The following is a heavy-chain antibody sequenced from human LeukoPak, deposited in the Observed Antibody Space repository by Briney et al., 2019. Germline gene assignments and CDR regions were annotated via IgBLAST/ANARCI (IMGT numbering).Heavy chain of an antibody. CDR3: AKDGIRYFDCCNWFDP. CDR1: GFTVSSNE. V-gene: IGHV3-38-3*01. CDR2: LSGGST. J-gene: IGHJ5*02. Sequence: PGGSLRLSCAASGFTVSSNEMSSGRQAPGKSLEWGSSLSGGSTYYGDSVKGRITISRDNSKNTLYLQMNSLRAEEKAVFFHAKDGIRYFDCCNWFDPWGQGTLVTVSS. D-gene: IGHD3-9*01.